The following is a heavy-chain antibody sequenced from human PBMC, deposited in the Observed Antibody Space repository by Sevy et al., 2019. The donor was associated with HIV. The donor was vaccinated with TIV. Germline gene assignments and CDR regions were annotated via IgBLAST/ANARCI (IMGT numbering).Heavy chain of an antibody. D-gene: IGHD6-13*01. CDR3: ARESIATVGDFDY. CDR2: IYYSGST. Sequence: SETLSLTCTVSGGSINNYYWSWIRQPPGKGLQWIGYIYYSGSTNYNPSLKSRVTMSVDTSKNQFSLKRSSVTAADTAIYYWARESIATVGDFDYWGQGTLVTVSS. J-gene: IGHJ4*02. CDR1: GGSINNYY. V-gene: IGHV4-59*01.